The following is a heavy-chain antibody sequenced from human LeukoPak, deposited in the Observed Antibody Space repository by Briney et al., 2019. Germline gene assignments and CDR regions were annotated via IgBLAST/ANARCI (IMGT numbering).Heavy chain of an antibody. D-gene: IGHD2-21*01. J-gene: IGHJ4*02. CDR3: VRDVWGDRDSYFDY. CDR2: INSDGRSA. V-gene: IGHV3-74*01. CDR1: GLTFSSYS. Sequence: GGSLRLSCAASGLTFSSYSINWVRQAPGKGLVWVSRINSDGRSASYADSVKGRFTISRDNAKNTLYLQMNSLRAEDTAVYYCVRDVWGDRDSYFDYWGQGTLVTVSS.